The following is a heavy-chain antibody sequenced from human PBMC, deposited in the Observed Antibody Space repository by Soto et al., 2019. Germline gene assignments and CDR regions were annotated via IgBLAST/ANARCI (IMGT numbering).Heavy chain of an antibody. CDR3: ARGSMVRGVIKLAFDI. V-gene: IGHV1-2*04. J-gene: IGHJ3*02. CDR2: INPNSGGT. Sequence: ASVKVSCKASGYTFTGYYMHWVRQAPGQGLEWMGWINPNSGGTNYAQKFQGWVTMTRDTSISTAYMELSRRRSDDTAVYYCARGSMVRGVIKLAFDIWGQGTMVTVS. CDR1: GYTFTGYY. D-gene: IGHD3-10*01.